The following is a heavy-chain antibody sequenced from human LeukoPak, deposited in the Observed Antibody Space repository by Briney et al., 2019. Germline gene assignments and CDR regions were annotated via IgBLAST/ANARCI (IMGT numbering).Heavy chain of an antibody. CDR1: GGSIGNYY. CDR2: IYYTGNT. Sequence: SETLSLTCTVSGGSIGNYYWSWIRQSPGKGLEWIGYIYYTGNTNYNPSLESRVIISVDTSKNQFSLKLSSVTAADTAVYYCARHECGGSCYPEDYWGQGTLVTVSS. D-gene: IGHD2-15*01. CDR3: ARHECGGSCYPEDY. V-gene: IGHV4-59*08. J-gene: IGHJ4*02.